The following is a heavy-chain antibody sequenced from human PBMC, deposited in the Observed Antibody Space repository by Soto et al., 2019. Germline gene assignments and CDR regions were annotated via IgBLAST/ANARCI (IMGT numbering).Heavy chain of an antibody. CDR2: INAGNGNT. V-gene: IGHV1-3*05. J-gene: IGHJ4*02. CDR3: ARPWVLVTPPDY. Sequence: QVQLVQSGAEEKKPGASVKVSCKASGYTFTSYAMHWVRQAPGQRLEWMGWINAGNGNTKYSQKFQGRVTITRDTSASTAYMEVSSLRSEDTAVYYCARPWVLVTPPDYWGQGTLVTVSS. D-gene: IGHD1-26*01. CDR1: GYTFTSYA.